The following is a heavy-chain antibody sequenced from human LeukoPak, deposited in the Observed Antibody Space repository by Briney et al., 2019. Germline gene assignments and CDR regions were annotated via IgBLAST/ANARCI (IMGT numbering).Heavy chain of an antibody. CDR1: GGSFSGYY. CDR3: ARFRGYARDY. CDR2: INHSGST. Sequence: PSETLSLTCAVYGGSFSGYYWSWIRQPPGKGLEWIGEINHSGSTNYNPSLKSRVTISVDTSKNQFSLKLSSVTAADTAVYYCARFRGYARDYWGQGTLVTVSS. D-gene: IGHD5-12*01. J-gene: IGHJ4*02. V-gene: IGHV4-34*01.